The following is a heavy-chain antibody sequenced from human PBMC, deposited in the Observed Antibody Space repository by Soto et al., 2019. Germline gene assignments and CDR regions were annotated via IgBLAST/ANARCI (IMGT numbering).Heavy chain of an antibody. V-gene: IGHV1-8*01. Sequence: GASVKVSCKASGYTLTSYDINWVRQATGQGLEWMGWMNPNSGNTGYAQKFQGRVTMTRNTSISTAYMELSSLRSEDTAVYYCARTKSRRGIVVANDAFDIWGQGTMVTVSS. J-gene: IGHJ3*02. CDR3: ARTKSRRGIVVANDAFDI. CDR2: MNPNSGNT. D-gene: IGHD3-22*01. CDR1: GYTLTSYD.